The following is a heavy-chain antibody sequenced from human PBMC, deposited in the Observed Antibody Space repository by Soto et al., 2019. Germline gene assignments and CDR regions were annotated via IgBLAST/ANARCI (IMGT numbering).Heavy chain of an antibody. V-gene: IGHV3-7*01. D-gene: IGHD2-8*01. CDR2: IKQDGSEK. CDR3: ASIPVLQNEVLMVYAINGGWFDP. J-gene: IGHJ5*02. CDR1: GFTFSSYW. Sequence: GGSLRLSCAASGFTFSSYWMSWVRQAPGKGLEWVANIKQDGSEKYYVDSVKGRFTISRDNAKNSLYLQMNSLRAEDTAVYYCASIPVLQNEVLMVYAINGGWFDPWGQGTLVTVSS.